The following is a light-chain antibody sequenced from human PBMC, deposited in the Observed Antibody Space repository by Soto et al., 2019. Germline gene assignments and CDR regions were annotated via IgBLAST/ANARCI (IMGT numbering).Light chain of an antibody. CDR3: QVWDISTYHVV. V-gene: IGLV3-21*02. CDR1: NIDTKS. Sequence: SYVLTQPPSVSVAPGQTAKIPCAGDNIDTKSMHWYQQRPGQAPVLVVHDDTDRAAGIPARFSGSKSGGTATLTISRVEAGDEADYYCQVWDISTYHVVFGGGTKVTVL. CDR2: DDT. J-gene: IGLJ2*01.